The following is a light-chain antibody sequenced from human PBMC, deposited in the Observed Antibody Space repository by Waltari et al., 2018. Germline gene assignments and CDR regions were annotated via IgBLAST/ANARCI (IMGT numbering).Light chain of an antibody. Sequence: QSVLTQPPSVSGAPGPRVPISCTGRISNIGSDFDVHWYRQLPGAAPTLLIYGDTHRPSGVPARFSGSKSATSASLAITGLQAEDEADYYCQSYDSGLSGWVFGGGTKLTVL. CDR3: QSYDSGLSGWV. V-gene: IGLV1-40*01. CDR1: ISNIGSDFD. CDR2: GDT. J-gene: IGLJ3*02.